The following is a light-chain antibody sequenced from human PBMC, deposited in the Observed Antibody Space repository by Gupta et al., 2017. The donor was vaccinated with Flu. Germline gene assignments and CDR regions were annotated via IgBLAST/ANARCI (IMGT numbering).Light chain of an antibody. J-gene: IGKJ2*04. Sequence: DIQMTQSPSPLSASVGDRVTITCQASQDISNYLDWYQQKPGKAPKLLIYDASNLQTGVPSRFSGSGSGTDFTFTISSLQPEDIATYYCQQYDNHPRSFGEGTKLEIK. CDR1: QDISNY. CDR3: QQYDNHPRS. V-gene: IGKV1-33*01. CDR2: DAS.